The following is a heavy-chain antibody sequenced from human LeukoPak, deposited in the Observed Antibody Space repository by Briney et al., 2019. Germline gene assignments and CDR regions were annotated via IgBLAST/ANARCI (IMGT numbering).Heavy chain of an antibody. J-gene: IGHJ2*01. CDR1: GYTLTELS. CDR2: FDPEDGET. D-gene: IGHD1-7*01. Sequence: ASVKVSCKVSGYTLTELSMHWVRQAPGKGLEWMGGFDPEDGETIYAQKFQGRVTMTTDTSTSTAYMELRSLRSDDTAVYYCARGTRLPYWYFDLWGRGTLVTVSS. V-gene: IGHV1-24*01. CDR3: ARGTRLPYWYFDL.